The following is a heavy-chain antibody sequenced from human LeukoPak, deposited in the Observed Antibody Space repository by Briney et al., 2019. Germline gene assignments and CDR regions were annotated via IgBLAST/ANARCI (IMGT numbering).Heavy chain of an antibody. J-gene: IGHJ3*02. V-gene: IGHV1-58*01. CDR3: AAATHVLRFLEWLLPDAFDI. CDR1: GFTFTSSA. D-gene: IGHD3-3*01. Sequence: GASVKVSCTASGFTFTSSAVQWARQARGQRLEWIGWIVVGSGNTNYAQKFQERVTITRDMSTSTAYMELSSLRSEDTAVYYCAAATHVLRFLEWLLPDAFDIWGQGTMVTVSS. CDR2: IVVGSGNT.